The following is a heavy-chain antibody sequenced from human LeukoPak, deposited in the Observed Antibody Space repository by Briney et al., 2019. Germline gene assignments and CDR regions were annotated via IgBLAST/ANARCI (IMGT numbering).Heavy chain of an antibody. D-gene: IGHD4-23*01. J-gene: IGHJ4*02. V-gene: IGHV1-69*05. CDR1: GGTFSSYA. Sequence: ASVKVSCKASGGTFSSYAISWVRQAPGQGLEWMGGIIPIFGTANYAQKFQGRVTITTDESTSTAYMELSSLRSEDTAVYYCARSIVGGNSPHYWGQGTLVTVSS. CDR3: ARSIVGGNSPHY. CDR2: IIPIFGTA.